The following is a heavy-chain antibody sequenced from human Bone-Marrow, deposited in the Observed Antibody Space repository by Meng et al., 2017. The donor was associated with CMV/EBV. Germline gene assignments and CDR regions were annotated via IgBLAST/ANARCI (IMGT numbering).Heavy chain of an antibody. CDR2: ISSSSSYI. Sequence: GESLKISCAASGFTFSSYSMNWVRQAPGKVLEWVSSISSSSSYIYYADSVKGRFTISRDNAKNSLYLQMNSLRAEDTAVYYCARGPLLWFGEFYYFDYWGQGTLVTVSS. CDR1: GFTFSSYS. J-gene: IGHJ4*02. CDR3: ARGPLLWFGEFYYFDY. V-gene: IGHV3-21*01. D-gene: IGHD3-10*01.